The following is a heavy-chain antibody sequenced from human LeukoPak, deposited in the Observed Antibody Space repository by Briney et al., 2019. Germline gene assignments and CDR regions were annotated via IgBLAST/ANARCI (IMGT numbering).Heavy chain of an antibody. Sequence: GGSLRLSCAASGFTFNNHAMSWVRQAPGKGPEWVSGINGNGASTYYSGSVKGRFTISRDNSKNTLYLQMSSLRAEDTAIYYCAKDQGYSYYYLDYWGQGTLVTVSS. CDR3: AKDQGYSYYYLDY. V-gene: IGHV3-23*01. D-gene: IGHD5-18*01. J-gene: IGHJ4*02. CDR2: INGNGAST. CDR1: GFTFNNHA.